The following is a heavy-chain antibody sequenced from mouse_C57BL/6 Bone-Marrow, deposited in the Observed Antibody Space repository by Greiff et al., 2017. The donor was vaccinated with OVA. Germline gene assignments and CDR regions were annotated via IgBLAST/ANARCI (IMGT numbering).Heavy chain of an antibody. CDR1: GYTFTSYG. J-gene: IGHJ2*01. Sequence: QVQLQQSGAELARPGASVKLSCKASGYTFTSYGISWVKQRTGQGLEWIGEIYPRSGNTYYNEKFKGKATLTADKSSSTAYMELRRLTSEDSAVYFCAREYDYDEGFDYWGQGTTLTVSS. CDR2: IYPRSGNT. CDR3: AREYDYDEGFDY. D-gene: IGHD2-4*01. V-gene: IGHV1-81*01.